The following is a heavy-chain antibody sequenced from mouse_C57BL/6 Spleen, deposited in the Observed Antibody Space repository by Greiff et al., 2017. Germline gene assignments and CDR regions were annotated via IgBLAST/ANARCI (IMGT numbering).Heavy chain of an antibody. V-gene: IGHV5-12*01. CDR3: ARQRVYYDDDSAMDY. CDR1: GFTFSDSY. J-gene: IGHJ4*01. D-gene: IGHD2-4*01. Sequence: EVKLMESGGGLVQPGGSLKLSCAASGFTFSDSYMYWVRQTPEKRLEWVAYISNGGGSTYYPDTVQGRFTISRDNAKNTLYLQMSRLKSEDTAMYYCARQRVYYDDDSAMDYWGQGTSVTVSS. CDR2: ISNGGGST.